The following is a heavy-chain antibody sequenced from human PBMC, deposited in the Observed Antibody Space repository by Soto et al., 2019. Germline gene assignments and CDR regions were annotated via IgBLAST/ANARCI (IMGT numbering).Heavy chain of an antibody. CDR1: GFTFSIYA. V-gene: IGHV3-23*01. CDR3: AKAPFAFGTYGPWVYFDY. D-gene: IGHD3-10*01. CDR2: ISGSGGST. J-gene: IGHJ4*02. Sequence: GGSLRLSCAASGFTFSIYAMSWVRHAPGKGLEWVSAISGSGGSTYYADSVKGRFTISRDNSKNTLYLQMNSLRAEDTAVYYCAKAPFAFGTYGPWVYFDYWGQGTLVTVSS.